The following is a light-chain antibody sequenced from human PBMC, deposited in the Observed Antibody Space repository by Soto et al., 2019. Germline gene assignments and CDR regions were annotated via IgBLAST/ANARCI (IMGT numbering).Light chain of an antibody. J-gene: IGKJ4*01. CDR3: QQYNSYPLT. V-gene: IGKV1-5*03. CDR1: QSISIW. Sequence: DIQMTQSPSTLSASVGDRVTITCRASQSISIWLAWYQQKPGKAPNLQIYKASSLESGVPSRFSGSGSGTEFTLTISSLQPDDFATYYCQQYNSYPLTFGGGTKVEIK. CDR2: KAS.